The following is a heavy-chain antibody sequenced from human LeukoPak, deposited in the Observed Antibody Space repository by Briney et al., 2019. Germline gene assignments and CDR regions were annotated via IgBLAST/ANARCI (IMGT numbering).Heavy chain of an antibody. Sequence: PSETLSLTCTVSGGSISSSSYYWGWIRQPPGEGLEWIGSIYYSGSTYYNPSLKSRVTISVDTSKNQFSLRLTSVTAADTAVYYCARHFYEYQWLLLFDYWGQGTLVTVSS. CDR3: ARHFYEYQWLLLFDY. V-gene: IGHV4-39*07. CDR2: IYYSGST. J-gene: IGHJ4*02. CDR1: GGSISSSSYY. D-gene: IGHD6-19*01.